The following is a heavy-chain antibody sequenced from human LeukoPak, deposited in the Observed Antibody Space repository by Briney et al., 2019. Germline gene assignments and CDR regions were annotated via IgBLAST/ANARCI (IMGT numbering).Heavy chain of an antibody. J-gene: IGHJ4*02. CDR2: ISYDGSNK. D-gene: IGHD3-10*01. CDR3: AKDFGHV. Sequence: PGGSLRLSCAASGFTFSSYAMHWVRQAPGKGLEWVAVISYDGSNKYYADSVKGRFTISRDNSKNTLYLQMNSLRAEDTAVYYCAKDFGHVWGQGTLVTVSS. CDR1: GFTFSSYA. V-gene: IGHV3-30-3*02.